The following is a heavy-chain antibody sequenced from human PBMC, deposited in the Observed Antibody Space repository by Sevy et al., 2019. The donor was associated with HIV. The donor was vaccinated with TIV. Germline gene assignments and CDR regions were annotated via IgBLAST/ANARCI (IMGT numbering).Heavy chain of an antibody. D-gene: IGHD2-15*01. CDR3: AKDLYGGSFDY. CDR1: GFTFSTYA. Sequence: GGSLRLSCAASGFTFSTYAMSWVRQAPGKGLEWVSAISTSGGRTYYADSVKGRFTFSRDNSKSTLYLHMNSLRAEDTAIYYCAKDLYGGSFDYWGQGTLVTVSS. CDR2: ISTSGGRT. V-gene: IGHV3-23*01. J-gene: IGHJ4*02.